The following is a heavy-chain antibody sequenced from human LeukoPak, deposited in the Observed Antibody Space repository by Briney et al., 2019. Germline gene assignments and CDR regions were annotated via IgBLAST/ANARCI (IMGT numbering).Heavy chain of an antibody. CDR3: ARDLGQYYDTSDNWFDP. Sequence: PGGSLRLSCAASGFTFSLYTMHWVRQAPGKGLEWVAVISYDGSDKYYADSVKGRFTISRDNSKNSLFLQMNSLRAEDTAVYYCARDLGQYYDTSDNWFDPWGQGTLVTVSS. D-gene: IGHD3-22*01. CDR1: GFTFSLYT. V-gene: IGHV3-30*04. J-gene: IGHJ5*02. CDR2: ISYDGSDK.